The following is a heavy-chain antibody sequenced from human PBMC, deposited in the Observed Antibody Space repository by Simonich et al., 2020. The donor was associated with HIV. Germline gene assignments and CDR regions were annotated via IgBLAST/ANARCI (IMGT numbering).Heavy chain of an antibody. Sequence: QVQLQQWGAGLLKPSETLSLTCAVYGGSFSGYYWSWIRQPPGKGLEWIGEINHSGSTTYNPSLNSRVTISVDTSKNQFSLELSSVTAADTAVYYCARLTAGGLGEYFQHWGQGTLVTVSS. J-gene: IGHJ1*01. CDR1: GGSFSGYY. CDR2: INHSGST. D-gene: IGHD6-13*01. V-gene: IGHV4-34*01. CDR3: ARLTAGGLGEYFQH.